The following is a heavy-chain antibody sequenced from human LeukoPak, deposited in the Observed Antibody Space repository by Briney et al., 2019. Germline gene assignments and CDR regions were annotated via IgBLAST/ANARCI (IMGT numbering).Heavy chain of an antibody. CDR1: GFTFSSYG. CDR3: ARDGKYCTNGVCYRDDAFDI. D-gene: IGHD2-8*01. CDR2: ILYDGSNK. V-gene: IGHV3-33*01. Sequence: GGSLRLSCAASGFTFSSYGMHWVRQAPGKGLGWVAVILYDGSNKYYADSVKGRFTISRDNSKNTLYLQMNSLRAEDTAVYYCARDGKYCTNGVCYRDDAFDIWGQGTMVTVSS. J-gene: IGHJ3*02.